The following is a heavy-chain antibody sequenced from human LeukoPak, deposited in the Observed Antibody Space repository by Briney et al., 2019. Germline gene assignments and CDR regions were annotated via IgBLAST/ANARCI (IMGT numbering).Heavy chain of an antibody. V-gene: IGHV1-69*13. CDR3: ARVYGSGKLYYFDY. D-gene: IGHD3-10*01. Sequence: SVKVSCKASGYTFSSYAISWVRQAPGQGLEWMGGIIPIFGTANYAQKFQGRVAITADESTSTAYMELSSLRSEDTAVYYCARVYGSGKLYYFDYWGQGTLVTVSS. J-gene: IGHJ4*02. CDR1: GYTFSSYA. CDR2: IIPIFGTA.